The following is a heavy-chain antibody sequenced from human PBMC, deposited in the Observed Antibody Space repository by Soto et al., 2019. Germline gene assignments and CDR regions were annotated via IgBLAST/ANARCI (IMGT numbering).Heavy chain of an antibody. D-gene: IGHD5-12*01. Sequence: SETLSLTCSVSGGSISIGDYYWTWIRQQSGKGLEWIAYMHSDGGTYFNPSLQSRSATSVDTSKNQFSLEVNSLTDADTAVYYCARRHSSSGGGFDYWGQGTLVTVSS. CDR1: GGSISIGDYY. J-gene: IGHJ4*02. CDR2: MHSDGGT. V-gene: IGHV4-30-4*08. CDR3: ARRHSSSGGGFDY.